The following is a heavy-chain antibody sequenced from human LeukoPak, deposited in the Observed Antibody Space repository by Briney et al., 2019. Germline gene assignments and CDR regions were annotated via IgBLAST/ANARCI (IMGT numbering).Heavy chain of an antibody. CDR1: GFTFSDYA. V-gene: IGHV3-23*01. Sequence: GGSLRLSCAASGFTFSDYAMSWVRQAPGMGLEWVSSISGSGGTTWYTDSVKARFTISRDNSKNTLYLQMDSLRAEDTAICYCATHQGHQWLVPRGMSRFDPWGQGTLVSVSS. J-gene: IGHJ5*02. D-gene: IGHD6-19*01. CDR2: ISGSGGTT. CDR3: ATHQGHQWLVPRGMSRFDP.